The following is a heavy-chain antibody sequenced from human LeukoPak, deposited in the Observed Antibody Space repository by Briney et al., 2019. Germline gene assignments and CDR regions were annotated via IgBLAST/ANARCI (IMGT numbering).Heavy chain of an antibody. D-gene: IGHD1-14*01. V-gene: IGHV5-51*01. CDR2: IYPGDSDT. CDR1: GYSFTSYW. Sequence: GESLKISCQGSGYSFTSYWSGWLRQLPGKGLGWLGIIYPGDSDTRYSPSFQAQVTTSADNSISTAYLQWTSTKASDTAIGYCARRNLNLFDPWGQGTLVTVSS. J-gene: IGHJ5*02. CDR3: ARRNLNLFDP.